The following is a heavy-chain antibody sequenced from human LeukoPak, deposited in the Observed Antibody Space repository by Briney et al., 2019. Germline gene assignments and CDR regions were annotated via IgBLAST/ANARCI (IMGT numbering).Heavy chain of an antibody. CDR1: GFTFSYYA. V-gene: IGHV3-64*04. CDR3: ARDLGGSYDY. Sequence: PGGSLRLSCSASGFTFSYYAMHWVRQAPGKGLEYVSAISSNGGSTYYADSVKGRFTISRDNSKNTLYLQMNSLRAEDTAVYYCARDLGGSYDYWGQGTLVTVSS. J-gene: IGHJ4*02. CDR2: ISSNGGST. D-gene: IGHD1-26*01.